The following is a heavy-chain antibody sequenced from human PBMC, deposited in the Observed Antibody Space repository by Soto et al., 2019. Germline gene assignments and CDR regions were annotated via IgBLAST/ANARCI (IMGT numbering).Heavy chain of an antibody. CDR1: GFTVSSNY. CDR3: ASNKEEYYDSSGYYYDY. CDR2: IYSGGST. V-gene: IGHV3-53*01. J-gene: IGHJ4*02. Sequence: PGGSLRLSCAASGFTVSSNYMSWVRQAPGKGLEWVSVIYSGGSTYYADSVKGRFTISRDNSKNTLYLQMNSLRAEDTAVYYCASNKEEYYDSSGYYYDYWGQGALVTVSS. D-gene: IGHD3-22*01.